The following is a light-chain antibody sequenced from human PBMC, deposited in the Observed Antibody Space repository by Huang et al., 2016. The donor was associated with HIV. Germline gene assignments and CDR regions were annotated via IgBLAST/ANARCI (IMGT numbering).Light chain of an antibody. V-gene: IGKV3-15*01. CDR1: QSVNSK. J-gene: IGKJ2*01. Sequence: EIVMTQSPATLSLSPGEPATLSCRASQSVNSKLAWYQQKPGQAPRLLIYGASTRATGVPGRFSCSGSGTQFTLTISSLQSEDFAVYYCQQYSKWPPNTFGQGTKLESK. CDR2: GAS. CDR3: QQYSKWPPNT.